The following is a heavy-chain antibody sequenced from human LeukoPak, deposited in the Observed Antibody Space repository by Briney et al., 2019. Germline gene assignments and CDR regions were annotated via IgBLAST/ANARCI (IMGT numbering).Heavy chain of an antibody. CDR1: GFTFSSYG. CDR2: IWYDGSNK. V-gene: IGHV3-33*01. CDR3: ARGPTIVRGPNWFDP. D-gene: IGHD3-10*01. J-gene: IGHJ5*02. Sequence: GGSLRLSCAASGFTFSSYGMHWVRQAPGKGLEWVAVIWYDGSNKYYADSVKGRFTISRDNSKNTLYLQMNSLRAEDTAVYYCARGPTIVRGPNWFDPWGQGTLVTVSS.